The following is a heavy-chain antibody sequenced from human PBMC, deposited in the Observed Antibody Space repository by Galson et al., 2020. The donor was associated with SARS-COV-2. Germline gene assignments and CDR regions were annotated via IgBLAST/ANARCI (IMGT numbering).Heavy chain of an antibody. J-gene: IGHJ6*02. CDR1: GGSISHSSYY. CDR2: IYYSGTS. V-gene: IGHV4-39*01. Sequence: SETLSLTCTVSGGSISHSSYYWAWIRQAPGKGLEWIGSIYYSGTSHYNASLKSRVTISVDTSKDQFSLKMSSVTAADTAVYYCARQGYNSWSGFLYYGMDVWGQGTTVTVSS. CDR3: ARQGYNSWSGFLYYGMDV. D-gene: IGHD3-3*01.